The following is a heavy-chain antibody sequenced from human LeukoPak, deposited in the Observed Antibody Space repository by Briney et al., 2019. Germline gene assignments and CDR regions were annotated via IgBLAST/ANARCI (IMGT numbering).Heavy chain of an antibody. CDR3: ARGALSAMVRGPPDY. D-gene: IGHD3-10*01. V-gene: IGHV1-18*04. CDR2: ISAYNGNT. Sequence: ASVKVSCKASGYTFTSYGISWVRQAPGQGLEWMGWISAYNGNTNYAQKLQGRVTMTTDTSTSTAYMELRSLRSDDTAVYYCARGALSAMVRGPPDYWGQGTLVTVSS. J-gene: IGHJ4*02. CDR1: GYTFTSYG.